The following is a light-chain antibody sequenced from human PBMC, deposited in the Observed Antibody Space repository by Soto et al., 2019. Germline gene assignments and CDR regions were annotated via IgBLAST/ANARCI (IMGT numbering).Light chain of an antibody. J-gene: IGKJ4*01. Sequence: EIVLTQSPATLSLSPGERATLSCRASQGVSSFLAWCQRKPGQAPRLLIYDAPNRATGIPARFSGSGPGTYFTLTIGSLEPEDFALYYCQHRSNWHGLTVGGGTKVEIK. V-gene: IGKV3D-11*01. CDR2: DAP. CDR1: QGVSSF. CDR3: QHRSNWHGLT.